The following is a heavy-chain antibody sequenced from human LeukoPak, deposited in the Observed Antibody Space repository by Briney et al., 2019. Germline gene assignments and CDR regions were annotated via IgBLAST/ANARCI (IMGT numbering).Heavy chain of an antibody. Sequence: ASVKASCKASGYTFTSCDINWVRQATGQGLEWMGWMNPNSGNTGYAQKLQGRVTMTRNTSVSTAYMELSSLRSEDTAVYYCARSAHYYDSSGYYYGTDDAFDIWGQGTMVTVSS. CDR1: GYTFTSCD. V-gene: IGHV1-8*01. D-gene: IGHD3-22*01. CDR3: ARSAHYYDSSGYYYGTDDAFDI. J-gene: IGHJ3*02. CDR2: MNPNSGNT.